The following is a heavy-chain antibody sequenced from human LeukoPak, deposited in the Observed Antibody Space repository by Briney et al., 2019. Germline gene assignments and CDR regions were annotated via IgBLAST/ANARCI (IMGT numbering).Heavy chain of an antibody. V-gene: IGHV1-18*04. Sequence: ASVKVSCKASGCTFTGYYMHWVRQAPGQGLEWMGWISAYNGNTNYAQKLQGRVTMTTDTSTSTAYMELRSLRSDDTAVYYCARGGNNWNIDYWGQGTLVTVSS. CDR2: ISAYNGNT. CDR3: ARGGNNWNIDY. J-gene: IGHJ4*02. CDR1: GCTFTGYY. D-gene: IGHD1/OR15-1a*01.